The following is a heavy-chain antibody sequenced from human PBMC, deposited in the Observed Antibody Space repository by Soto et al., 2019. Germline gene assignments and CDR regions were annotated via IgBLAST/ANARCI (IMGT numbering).Heavy chain of an antibody. CDR3: ARGRDVVVVAAMGYMDV. CDR1: GYTVTSYD. V-gene: IGHV1-8*01. Sequence: ASGKGSCKASGYTVTSYDINWARQANGQGLEWMGWMNPNSGNTGYAQKFQGRVTMTRNTSISTAYMELSSLRSEDTAVYYCARGRDVVVVAAMGYMDVWGKGTTVTVSS. J-gene: IGHJ6*03. CDR2: MNPNSGNT. D-gene: IGHD2-15*01.